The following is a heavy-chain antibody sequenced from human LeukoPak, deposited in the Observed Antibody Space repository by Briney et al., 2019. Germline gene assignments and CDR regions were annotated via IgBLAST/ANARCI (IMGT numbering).Heavy chain of an antibody. CDR2: IYYSGST. V-gene: IGHV4-59*12. D-gene: IGHD3-10*01. CDR3: ASLSGRPRAFDY. CDR1: GGSISSYY. Sequence: SETLSLTCTVSGGSISSYYWSWIRQPSGKGLEWIGSIYYSGSTYYNPSLKSRVTISVDTSKNQFSLKLSSVTAADTAVYYCASLSGRPRAFDYWGQGTLVTVSS. J-gene: IGHJ4*02.